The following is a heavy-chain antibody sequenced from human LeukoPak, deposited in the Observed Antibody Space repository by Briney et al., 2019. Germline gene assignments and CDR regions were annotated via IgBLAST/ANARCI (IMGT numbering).Heavy chain of an antibody. V-gene: IGHV1-2*04. CDR1: GYTFTGYY. Sequence: GASVKVSCKASGYTFTGYYLHWVRQAPGQGLEWVGWINPNSGDTNYAQKFQGWVTMTRDTSISTAYMELTRLKSDDTAVYYCARGNPAVDSPVPVYWGHGTLVTASS. CDR2: INPNSGDT. D-gene: IGHD3-9*01. CDR3: ARGNPAVDSPVPVY. J-gene: IGHJ4*01.